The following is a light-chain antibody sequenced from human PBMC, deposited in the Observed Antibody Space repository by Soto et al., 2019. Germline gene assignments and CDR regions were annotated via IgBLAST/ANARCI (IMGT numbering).Light chain of an antibody. CDR2: DVS. V-gene: IGLV2-14*01. Sequence: QSALTQPASVSGSPGQSITISCTGTSSDVGGYNYVSWYQQHPGKAPKLMIYDVSNRPSGVSNRFSGSKSGNTASLTISGVQAADEADYYCSSYTSSSTLNVFGTGTKVTVL. J-gene: IGLJ1*01. CDR1: SSDVGGYNY. CDR3: SSYTSSSTLNV.